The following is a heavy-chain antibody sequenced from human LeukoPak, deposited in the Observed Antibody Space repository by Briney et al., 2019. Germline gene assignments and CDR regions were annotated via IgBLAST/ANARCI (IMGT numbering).Heavy chain of an antibody. CDR3: ARGAYPDRYYYDSSRGTGFDY. CDR2: INHSGST. CDR1: GGSFSGYY. D-gene: IGHD3-22*01. J-gene: IGHJ4*02. V-gene: IGHV4-34*01. Sequence: SETLSLTCAVYGGSFSGYYWSRIRQPPGKGLEWIGEINHSGSTNYNPSLKSRVTISVDTSKNQFSLKLSSVTAADTAVYYCARGAYPDRYYYDSSRGTGFDYWGQGTLVTVSS.